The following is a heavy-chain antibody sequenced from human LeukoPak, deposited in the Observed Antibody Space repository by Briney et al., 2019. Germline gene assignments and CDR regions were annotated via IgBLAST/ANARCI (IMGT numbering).Heavy chain of an antibody. CDR1: GFTFSSYS. J-gene: IGHJ3*02. V-gene: IGHV3-21*01. Sequence: GGSLRLSCAASGFTFSSYSMNWVRQAPGKGLEWVSSISSSSSYIYYADSVKGRFTISRDNAKNSLYLQMNNLRAEDTAVYYCARDSDWDDAFDIWGQGTMVTVSS. CDR2: ISSSSSYI. CDR3: ARDSDWDDAFDI. D-gene: IGHD3-9*01.